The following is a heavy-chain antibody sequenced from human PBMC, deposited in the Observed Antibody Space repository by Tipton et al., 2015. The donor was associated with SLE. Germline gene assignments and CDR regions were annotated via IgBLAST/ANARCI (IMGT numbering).Heavy chain of an antibody. CDR3: ATTSCSGDSCLVDH. Sequence: TLSLTCTVSGGSVSSSSYYWAWIRQSPGKGLEWIGSIYYSGRTHYSASLKSRLTISQDTSKNQFSLNLSSVTAADTAVYYCATTSCSGDSCLVDHWGQGTLVTVSS. V-gene: IGHV4-39*07. D-gene: IGHD2-21*01. J-gene: IGHJ4*02. CDR1: GGSVSSSSYY. CDR2: IYYSGRT.